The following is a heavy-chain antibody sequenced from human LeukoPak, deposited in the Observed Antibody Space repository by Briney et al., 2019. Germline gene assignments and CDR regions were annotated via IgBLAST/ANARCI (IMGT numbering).Heavy chain of an antibody. CDR1: GGSISSSSYY. J-gene: IGHJ4*02. Sequence: SETLSLTCTVSGGSISSSSYYWGWIRQPPGKGLEWIGSIYYSGSTYYNPSLKSRVTISVETSKNQFSLKLSSVTAADTAVYYCARSRLHYSGWIDYWGQGTLVTVSS. CDR3: ARSRLHYSGWIDY. D-gene: IGHD6-25*01. CDR2: IYYSGST. V-gene: IGHV4-39*07.